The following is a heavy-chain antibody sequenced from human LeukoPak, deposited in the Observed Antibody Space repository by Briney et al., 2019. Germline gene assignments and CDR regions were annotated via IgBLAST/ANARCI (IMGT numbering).Heavy chain of an antibody. J-gene: IGHJ4*02. D-gene: IGHD4-11*01. CDR1: GFTVSSNY. V-gene: IGHV3-66*01. Sequence: GGSLRLSCAASGFTVSSNYMSWVRQAPGKGLEWVSVIYNGGSTYYADSVKGRFTISRDNSKNTLYLQMNSLRAEDTAVYYCASDLATTHYYFDYWGQGTLVTVSS. CDR3: ASDLATTHYYFDY. CDR2: IYNGGST.